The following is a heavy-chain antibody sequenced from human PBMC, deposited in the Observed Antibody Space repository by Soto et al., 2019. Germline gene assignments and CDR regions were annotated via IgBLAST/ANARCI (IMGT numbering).Heavy chain of an antibody. CDR1: GGSFSSYA. Sequence: GASVKVSCKASGGSFSSYAISWVRQAPGQGLERMGGIIPMFGAANYAQKFQGRVTITADESTSTAYMELNSLRSEDTAVYYCAMAINNVFWSTSSKSYYYGMDVWGQGTTVTVSS. D-gene: IGHD3-3*01. CDR2: IIPMFGAA. J-gene: IGHJ6*02. CDR3: AMAINNVFWSTSSKSYYYGMDV. V-gene: IGHV1-69*13.